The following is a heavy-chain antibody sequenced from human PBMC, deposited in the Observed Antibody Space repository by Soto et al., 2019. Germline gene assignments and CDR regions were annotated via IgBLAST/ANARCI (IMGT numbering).Heavy chain of an antibody. D-gene: IGHD2-2*01. CDR3: AREVGVPAAIDYYYGMDV. CDR2: IIPIFGTA. V-gene: IGHV1-69*13. Sequence: AASVKVSCKASGGTFSSYAISWVRQAPGQGLEWMGGIIPIFGTANYAQKFQGRVTITADESTSTAYMELSSLRSEDTAVYYCAREVGVPAAIDYYYGMDVWGQGTTVTVSS. CDR1: GGTFSSYA. J-gene: IGHJ6*02.